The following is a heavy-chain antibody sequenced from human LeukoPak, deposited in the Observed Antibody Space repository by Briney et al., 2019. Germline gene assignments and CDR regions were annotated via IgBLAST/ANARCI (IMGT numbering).Heavy chain of an antibody. V-gene: IGHV3-7*01. CDR2: IKEDGSEK. J-gene: IGHJ3*02. D-gene: IGHD5-24*01. CDR3: ARNRVGFYYADAFDM. Sequence: GGSLRLSCSHSGFTFTTYWMSWVRQPPGKGLEWVANIKEDGSEKYYVDSVKGRFSISRDNAKNSLYLQMNSLRGEDTAVYYCARNRVGFYYADAFDMWGQGTMVTVSS. CDR1: GFTFTTYW.